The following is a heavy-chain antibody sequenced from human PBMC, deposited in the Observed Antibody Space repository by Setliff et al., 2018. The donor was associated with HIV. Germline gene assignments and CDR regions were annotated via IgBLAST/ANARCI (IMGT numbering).Heavy chain of an antibody. CDR1: GYSISSGYY. CDR2: IYHSGST. V-gene: IGHV4-38-2*02. Sequence: PSETLSLTCTVSGYSISSGYYWGWIRQPPGKGLEWIASIYHSGSTYYNPSLRSRVTISVDTSKNQFSLKLSSVTAADTAVYYCARRWTYYDLRGDYWGQGTLVTSPQ. D-gene: IGHD3-16*01. CDR3: ARRWTYYDLRGDY. J-gene: IGHJ4*02.